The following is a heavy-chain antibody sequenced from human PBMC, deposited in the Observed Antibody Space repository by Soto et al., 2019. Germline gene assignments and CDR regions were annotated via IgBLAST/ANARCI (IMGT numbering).Heavy chain of an antibody. J-gene: IGHJ4*02. CDR1: GFTFSTYA. V-gene: IGHV3-23*01. CDR3: ANAGDYDGSERYFPLEY. CDR2: IGGSGGRT. Sequence: EVQLLESGGVLVQPGGSLRLSCAASGFTFSTYAMTWVRQAPGKGLEWVSSIGGSGGRTYYADSVKGRFTISRDTSKNRLYRQTNCLRAQDTAVYYCANAGDYDGSERYFPLEYWGQGTGVPVSS. D-gene: IGHD3-10*01.